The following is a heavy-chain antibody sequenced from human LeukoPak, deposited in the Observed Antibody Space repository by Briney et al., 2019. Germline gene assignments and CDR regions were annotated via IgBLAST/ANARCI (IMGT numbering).Heavy chain of an antibody. J-gene: IGHJ4*02. V-gene: IGHV4-30-4*08. CDR1: GGSISSGDYY. Sequence: SETLSLTCTVSGGSISSGDYYWSWIRQPPGTGLEWIGYIYYSGSTYYNPSLKSRVTISVDTSKNQFSLKLSSVTAADTAVYYCITTYYYDSSGYYSLPTFDYWGQGTLVTVSS. CDR2: IYYSGST. CDR3: ITTYYYDSSGYYSLPTFDY. D-gene: IGHD3-22*01.